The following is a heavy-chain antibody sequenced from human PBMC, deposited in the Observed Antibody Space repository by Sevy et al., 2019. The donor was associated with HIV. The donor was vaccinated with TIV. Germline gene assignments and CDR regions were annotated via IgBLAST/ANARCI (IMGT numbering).Heavy chain of an antibody. V-gene: IGHV1-2*06. CDR2: INPNSGGT. D-gene: IGHD4-4*01. CDR3: ARNDYSNYDHGMDV. Sequence: ASVKVSCKASGYTFTGYYMHWVRQAPGQGLEWMGRINPNSGGTNYAQKFQGRVTMTRDTSISTAYMELSRLRSDDTAMYYCARNDYSNYDHGMDVWGQGTTVTVSS. J-gene: IGHJ6*02. CDR1: GYTFTGYY.